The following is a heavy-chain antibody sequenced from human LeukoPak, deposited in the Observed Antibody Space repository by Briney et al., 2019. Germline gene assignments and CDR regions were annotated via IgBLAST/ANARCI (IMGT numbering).Heavy chain of an antibody. V-gene: IGHV1-18*04. D-gene: IGHD1-1*01. J-gene: IGHJ3*02. CDR1: GYTFTSYG. Sequence: GASVKVSCKASGYTFTSYGISWVRQAPGQGLEWMGWISAYNGNTNYAQKLQGRVTMTTDTSTSTGYMELRSLRSDDTAVYYCAARGGATGTTQGGAFDIWGQGTMVTVSS. CDR2: ISAYNGNT. CDR3: AARGGATGTTQGGAFDI.